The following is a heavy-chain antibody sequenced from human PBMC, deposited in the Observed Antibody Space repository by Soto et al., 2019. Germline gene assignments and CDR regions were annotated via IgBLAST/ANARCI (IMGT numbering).Heavy chain of an antibody. V-gene: IGHV3-30*04. Sequence: QVKLVESGGGVVQPGGSLRLSCATSGFLFSGYAMHWVRQTPGKGLEWVAVISYDGKEKYYADSAEGRFTISRESSGVTLYLQMSSLRVEDTAVYYCVRGRGLAARPQHLDHWGQGTLVTVSS. J-gene: IGHJ4*02. CDR1: GFLFSGYA. D-gene: IGHD6-6*01. CDR2: ISYDGKEK. CDR3: VRGRGLAARPQHLDH.